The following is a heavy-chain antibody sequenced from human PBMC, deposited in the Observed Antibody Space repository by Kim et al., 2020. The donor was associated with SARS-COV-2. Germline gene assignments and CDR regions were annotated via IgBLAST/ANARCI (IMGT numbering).Heavy chain of an antibody. V-gene: IGHV1-46*01. CDR3: ARDPTMTTVTSHDPGVDY. CDR1: GYTFTSYY. Sequence: ASVKVSCKASGYTFTSYYMHWVRQAPGQGLEWMGIINPSGGSTSYAQKFQGRVTMTRDTSTSTVYMELSSLRSEDTAVYYCARDPTMTTVTSHDPGVDYWGQGTLVTVSS. J-gene: IGHJ4*02. D-gene: IGHD4-17*01. CDR2: INPSGGST.